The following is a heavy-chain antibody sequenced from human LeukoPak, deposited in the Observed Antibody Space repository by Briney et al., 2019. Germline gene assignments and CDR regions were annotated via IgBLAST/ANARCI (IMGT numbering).Heavy chain of an antibody. Sequence: GASVKVSCKTSGYTFSGYYLNWVRQAPGQGLEWMGWINANSGETNYAQKFQGRVTMTRDTSISTAYMELSRLNSDDTAVYYCVTGVDMIWFALQSWGQGTLVSVSS. V-gene: IGHV1-2*02. J-gene: IGHJ5*02. CDR1: GYTFSGYY. D-gene: IGHD3-10*01. CDR3: VTGVDMIWFALQS. CDR2: INANSGET.